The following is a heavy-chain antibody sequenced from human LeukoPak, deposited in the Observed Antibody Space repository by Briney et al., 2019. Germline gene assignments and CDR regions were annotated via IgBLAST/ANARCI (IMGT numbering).Heavy chain of an antibody. CDR1: GYTFIRYG. V-gene: IGHV1-69*13. J-gene: IGHJ5*02. Sequence: GASVKVSCKAAGYTFIRYGISWVRQAPGQGLEWMGGIIPIFGTANYAQKFQGRVTITADESTSTAYMELSSLRSEDTAVYYCARDPLGYCSSTSCYSPWFDPWGQGTLVTVSS. CDR2: IIPIFGTA. CDR3: ARDPLGYCSSTSCYSPWFDP. D-gene: IGHD2-2*01.